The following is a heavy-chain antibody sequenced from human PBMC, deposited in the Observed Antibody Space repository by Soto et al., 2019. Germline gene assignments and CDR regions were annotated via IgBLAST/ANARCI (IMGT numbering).Heavy chain of an antibody. V-gene: IGHV1-2*04. CDR1: GFTFTCYY. CDR2: INPNSGGT. J-gene: IGHJ6*02. CDR3: ASCTTGTPGCNYGMDV. D-gene: IGHD1-1*01. Sequence: GASVKVSCKASGFTFTCYYMHWVRQAPGQGLEWMGWINPNSGGTNYAQKFQGWVTMTRDTSISTAYMELSRLRSDDTAVYYCASCTTGTPGCNYGMDVWGQGTTVTVSS.